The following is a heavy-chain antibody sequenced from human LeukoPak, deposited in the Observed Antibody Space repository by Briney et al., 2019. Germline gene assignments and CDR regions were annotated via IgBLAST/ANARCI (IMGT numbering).Heavy chain of an antibody. CDR1: GFTFSNYN. V-gene: IGHV3-21*01. J-gene: IGHJ6*03. CDR2: ITSSGTYI. Sequence: GGTLRLSCAASGFTFSNYNMNWVRQAPGKALEWVSSITSSGTYIFYADSVKGRFTISRDNAKNSLYLQINSLGPEDTAVYFCARDPYSGNYGSYYYYYMDVWGKGTTVTVSS. CDR3: ARDPYSGNYGSYYYYYMDV. D-gene: IGHD3-22*01.